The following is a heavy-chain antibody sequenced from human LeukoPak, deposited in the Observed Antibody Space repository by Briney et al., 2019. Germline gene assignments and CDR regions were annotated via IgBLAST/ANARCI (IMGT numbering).Heavy chain of an antibody. J-gene: IGHJ4*02. CDR3: ARANRPVSSSIGAIDY. CDR1: GFTFSSYS. CDR2: ISSSSSTI. Sequence: PGGSLRLSCAASGFTFSSYSMNWVRQAPGKGLEWVSYISSSSSTIYYADSVKGRFTISRGNAKNSLYLQMNSLRAEDTAVYYCARANRPVSSSIGAIDYWGQGTLVTVSS. V-gene: IGHV3-48*01. D-gene: IGHD2-21*01.